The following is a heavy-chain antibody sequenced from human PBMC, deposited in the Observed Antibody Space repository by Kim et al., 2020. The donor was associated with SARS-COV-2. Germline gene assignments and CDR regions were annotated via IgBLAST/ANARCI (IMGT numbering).Heavy chain of an antibody. CDR2: IYPGDSDT. V-gene: IGHV5-51*01. D-gene: IGHD2-15*01. Sequence: GESLKISCKGSGYSFTSYWIGWVRQVPGKGLEWVGIIYPGDSDTRYSPSFQGQVTISADKSISTAYLQGSSLKASHAAVYYCASAYCSGGSCYHTNYF. J-gene: IGHJ4*01. CDR3: ASAYCSGGSCYHTNYF. CDR1: GYSFTSYW.